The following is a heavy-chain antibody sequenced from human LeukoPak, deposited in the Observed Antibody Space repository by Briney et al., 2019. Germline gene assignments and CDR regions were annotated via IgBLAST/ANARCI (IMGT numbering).Heavy chain of an antibody. J-gene: IGHJ4*02. CDR2: IYSSGIT. D-gene: IGHD2-21*01. CDR1: GGSISSSSYY. CDR3: ARDDSLYYFDY. V-gene: IGHV4-39*07. Sequence: SETLSLTCTVSGGSISSSSYYWGWIRQPPGKGLEWIGRIYSSGITNYSPSLKSRVTMSVDTSKNQFSLRLSSVTAADTAVYYCARDDSLYYFDYWGQGTLVTVSS.